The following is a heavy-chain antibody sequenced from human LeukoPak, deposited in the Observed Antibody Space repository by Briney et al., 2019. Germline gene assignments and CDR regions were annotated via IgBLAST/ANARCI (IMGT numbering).Heavy chain of an antibody. D-gene: IGHD5-24*01. CDR1: GGSICSYY. Sequence: QTLSLTCTVSGGSICSYYWSWIRQPAGKGLEWIGRIYTSGSTNYNPSLKSRVTMSVDTSKNQFSLKLSSVTAADTAVYYCARAGVEMATSGGIFDYWGQGALVTVSS. J-gene: IGHJ4*02. CDR2: IYTSGST. V-gene: IGHV4-4*07. CDR3: ARAGVEMATSGGIFDY.